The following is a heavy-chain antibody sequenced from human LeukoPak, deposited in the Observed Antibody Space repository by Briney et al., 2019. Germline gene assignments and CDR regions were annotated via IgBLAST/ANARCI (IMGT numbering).Heavy chain of an antibody. J-gene: IGHJ4*02. CDR1: GFTFSSYA. V-gene: IGHV3-30*04. CDR3: ARDYGSGSPIPSYYFDY. CDR2: ISYDGSNK. Sequence: GRSLRLSCAASGFTFSSYAMHWVRQAPGKGLEWVAVISYDGSNKYYADSVKGRFTISRDNSKNTLYLQMNSLRAEDTAVYCCARDYGSGSPIPSYYFDYWGQGTLVTVSS. D-gene: IGHD3-10*01.